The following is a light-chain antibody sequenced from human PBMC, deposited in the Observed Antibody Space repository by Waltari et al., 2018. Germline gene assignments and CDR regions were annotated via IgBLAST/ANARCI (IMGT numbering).Light chain of an antibody. J-gene: IGKJ1*01. V-gene: IGKV3-20*01. CDR1: QSIGKY. CDR2: GAS. Sequence: EIVLTHSPGTLSVSPGEKGARVCRASQSIGKYLVWYQQKPGQAPRLLIYGASTRATGIPDRFSGGGSGTDFSLSITRLEPEDFAVYYCQHYVRLPATFGQGTTVEI. CDR3: QHYVRLPAT.